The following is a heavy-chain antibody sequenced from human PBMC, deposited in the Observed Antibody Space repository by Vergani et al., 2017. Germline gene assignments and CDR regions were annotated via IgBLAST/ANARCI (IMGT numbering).Heavy chain of an antibody. Sequence: QVQLQESGPGLVKPSQTLSLTCTVSGGSISSGGYYWSWIRQHPGKGLEWIGYIYYSGSTYYNPSLKSRVTISVDTSKNQFSLKLSSGTAADTAVYYCAREWELLWFGENPGAFDIWGQGTMVTVSS. J-gene: IGHJ3*02. V-gene: IGHV4-31*03. CDR3: AREWELLWFGENPGAFDI. CDR2: IYYSGST. D-gene: IGHD3-10*01. CDR1: GGSISSGGYY.